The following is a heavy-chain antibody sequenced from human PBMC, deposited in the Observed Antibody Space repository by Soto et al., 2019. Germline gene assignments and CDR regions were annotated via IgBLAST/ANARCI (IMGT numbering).Heavy chain of an antibody. Sequence: ASVKVSCTASGYTFTGYYMHWVRQAPGQGLEWMGWINPNSGGTNYAQKFQGWVTMTRDTSISTAYMELSRLRSDDTAVYYCARGGSLWFGELSAYQYGIDVWGQGTTVTVSS. J-gene: IGHJ6*02. D-gene: IGHD3-10*01. CDR3: ARGGSLWFGELSAYQYGIDV. CDR2: INPNSGGT. CDR1: GYTFTGYY. V-gene: IGHV1-2*04.